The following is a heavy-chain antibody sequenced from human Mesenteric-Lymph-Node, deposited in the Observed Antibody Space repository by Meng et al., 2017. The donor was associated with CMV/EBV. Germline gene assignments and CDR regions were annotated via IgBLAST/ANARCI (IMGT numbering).Heavy chain of an antibody. CDR1: GFTFSSYS. J-gene: IGHJ2*01. CDR3: AREAAAAGTLWYFDL. V-gene: IGHV3-48*04. Sequence: GESLKISCAASGFTFSSYSMNWVRQAPGKGLEWVSYISSSSSTIYYADSVKGRFTISRDNAKNSLYLQMNSLRAEDTAVYYCAREAAAAGTLWYFDLWGRGTLVTVSS. CDR2: ISSSSSTI. D-gene: IGHD6-13*01.